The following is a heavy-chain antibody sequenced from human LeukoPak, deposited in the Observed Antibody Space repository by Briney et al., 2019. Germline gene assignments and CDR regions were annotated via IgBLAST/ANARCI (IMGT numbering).Heavy chain of an antibody. D-gene: IGHD6-13*01. CDR3: ARAPYSSRQNIRDY. CDR2: ISAYNGNT. J-gene: IGHJ4*02. V-gene: IGHV1-18*01. CDR1: GYTFTSYG. Sequence: ASVKVSCKASGYTFTSYGISLVRQAPGQGLEWMGWISAYNGNTNYAQKLQGRVTMTTDTSTSTAYMELRSLRSDDTAVYYCARAPYSSRQNIRDYWGQGTLVTVSS.